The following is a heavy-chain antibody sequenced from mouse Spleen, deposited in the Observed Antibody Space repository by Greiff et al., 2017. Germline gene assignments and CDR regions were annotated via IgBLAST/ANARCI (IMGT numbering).Heavy chain of an antibody. D-gene: IGHD1-1*01. CDR2: ISSGGSYT. CDR3: ARHGGSSSDY. CDR1: GFTFSSYG. Sequence: EVQLMESGGDLVKPGGSLKLSCAASGFTFSSYGMSWVRQTPDKRLEWVATISSGGSYTYYPDSVKGRFTISRDNAKNTLYLQMSSLKSEDTAMYYCARHGGSSSDYWGQGTTLTVSS. V-gene: IGHV5-6*01. J-gene: IGHJ2*01.